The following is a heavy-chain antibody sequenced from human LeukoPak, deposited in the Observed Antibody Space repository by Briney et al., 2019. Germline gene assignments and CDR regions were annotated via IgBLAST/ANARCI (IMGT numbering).Heavy chain of an antibody. CDR3: ARVFYYYDSSGREYFDY. Sequence: GASVKVSCKASGGTISSYAISWVRQAPGQGLEWMGGIIPIFGTANYAQKFQGRVTITADESTSTAYMELSSLRSEDTAVYYCARVFYYYDSSGREYFDYWGQGTLVTVSS. D-gene: IGHD3-22*01. CDR2: IIPIFGTA. CDR1: GGTISSYA. V-gene: IGHV1-69*13. J-gene: IGHJ4*02.